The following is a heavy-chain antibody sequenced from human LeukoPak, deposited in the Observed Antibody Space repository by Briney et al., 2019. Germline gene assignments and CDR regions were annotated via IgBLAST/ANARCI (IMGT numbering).Heavy chain of an antibody. CDR2: IYHSGST. Sequence: SETLSLTCTVSGGSISSGGYYWSWIRQPPGKGLEWIGYIYHSGSTYYNPSLKSRVTISVDRSKNQFSLKLSSVTAADTAVYYCARGEGRWLQLEEVVFDYWGQGTLVTVSS. J-gene: IGHJ4*02. CDR3: ARGEGRWLQLEEVVFDY. V-gene: IGHV4-30-2*01. D-gene: IGHD5-24*01. CDR1: GGSISSGGYY.